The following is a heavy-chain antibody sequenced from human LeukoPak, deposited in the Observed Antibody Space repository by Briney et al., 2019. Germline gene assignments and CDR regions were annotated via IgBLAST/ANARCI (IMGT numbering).Heavy chain of an antibody. CDR2: IYTSGST. J-gene: IGHJ3*02. V-gene: IGHV4-4*07. CDR1: GVSTTTSF. CDR3: ARGPGALTQETFDM. D-gene: IGHD2-21*02. Sequence: PSGTPSLTCTGSGVSTTTSFWSWIRQPARKGLEWIGRIYTSGSTDYNPSLKSRVSMSLDTSKSQLSLELNSVTAADTAVYFCARGPGALTQETFDMWGQGTLVTVSS.